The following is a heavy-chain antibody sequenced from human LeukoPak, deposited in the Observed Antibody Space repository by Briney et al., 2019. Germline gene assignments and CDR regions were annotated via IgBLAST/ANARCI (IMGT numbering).Heavy chain of an antibody. CDR3: ARDYSSRTADY. CDR1: GFTFSTYW. V-gene: IGHV3-7*05. J-gene: IGHJ4*02. D-gene: IGHD6-19*01. Sequence: PGGSLRLPCAASGFTFSTYWMNWLRQVPGRGLEWVANIKQDGSEKYYVDSVKGRFTISRDNAKNSLYLQMNSLRAEDTAVYYCARDYSSRTADYWGQGTPVTVSS. CDR2: IKQDGSEK.